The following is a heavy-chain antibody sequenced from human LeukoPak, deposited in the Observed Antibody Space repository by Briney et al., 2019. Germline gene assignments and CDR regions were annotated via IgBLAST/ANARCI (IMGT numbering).Heavy chain of an antibody. V-gene: IGHV1-69*05. CDR1: GGTFSSYA. CDR2: IIPIFGTA. Sequence: SVKVSCKASGGTFSSYAISWVRQAPGQGLEWMGRIIPIFGTANYAQKFQGRVTITTDESTSTAYMELSSLRSEDTAVYYCARELGYCSGSSCYGSGSDAFDIWGQGTMVTVSS. D-gene: IGHD2-15*01. J-gene: IGHJ3*02. CDR3: ARELGYCSGSSCYGSGSDAFDI.